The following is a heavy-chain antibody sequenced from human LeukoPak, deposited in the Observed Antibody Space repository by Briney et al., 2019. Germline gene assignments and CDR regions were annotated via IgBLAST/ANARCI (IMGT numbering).Heavy chain of an antibody. CDR1: GGSISSSSYY. D-gene: IGHD3-10*01. CDR2: IYYSGST. Sequence: SETLSLTCTVSGGSISSSSYYWGWIRQPPGKGLEWIGSIYYSGSTYYNPSLKSRVTISVDTSKNQFSLKLSSVTAADTAVYYCARHCGFGELSYYFDYWGQGTLVTVSS. CDR3: ARHCGFGELSYYFDY. J-gene: IGHJ4*02. V-gene: IGHV4-39*01.